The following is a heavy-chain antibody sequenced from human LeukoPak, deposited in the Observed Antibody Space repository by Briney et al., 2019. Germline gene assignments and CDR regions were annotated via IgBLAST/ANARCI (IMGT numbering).Heavy chain of an antibody. D-gene: IGHD3-10*01. CDR2: ISGSGGST. CDR1: GFTFSSYG. CDR3: AKDDAWLRFGE. Sequence: GGTLRLSCAASGFTFSSYGMSWVRQAPGKGLEWVSAISGSGGSTYYADSVKGRFTISRDNSKNMLYLEVISLTADDTAVYYCAKDDAWLRFGEWSQGTLVTVSS. J-gene: IGHJ4*02. V-gene: IGHV3-23*01.